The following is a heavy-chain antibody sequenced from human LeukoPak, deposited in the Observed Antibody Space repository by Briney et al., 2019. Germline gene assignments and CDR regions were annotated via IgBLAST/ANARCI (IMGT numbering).Heavy chain of an antibody. CDR3: ATQDDYCDYRFDY. CDR1: GGSISSSSFF. V-gene: IGHV4-39*07. Sequence: KASETLSLTCIVSGGSISSSSFFWGWIRQPPGKGLEWIGSIYYSGSTYYNPSLKSRVTIPVDTSKNQFSLKLSSVTAADTAVYYCATQDDYCDYRFDYWGQGTLVTVSS. J-gene: IGHJ4*02. D-gene: IGHD4-17*01. CDR2: IYYSGST.